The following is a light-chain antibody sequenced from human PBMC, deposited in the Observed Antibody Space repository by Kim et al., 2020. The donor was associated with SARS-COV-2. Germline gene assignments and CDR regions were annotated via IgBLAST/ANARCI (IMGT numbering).Light chain of an antibody. J-gene: IGLJ3*02. CDR1: NIGTKN. Sequence: SYELTQPLSVSVALGQTARITCGGNNIGTKNVHWFQQKPGQAPVLVICGDSNRPSGIPERFSGSNSGNTATLTISRAQHGDEADYYCQVWDSSTGVFGGG. CDR3: QVWDSSTGV. V-gene: IGLV3-9*01. CDR2: GDS.